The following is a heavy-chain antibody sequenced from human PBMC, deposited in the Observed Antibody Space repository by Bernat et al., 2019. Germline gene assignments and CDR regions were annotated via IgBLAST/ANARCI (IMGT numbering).Heavy chain of an antibody. CDR3: ASALYSSGWYSAYFQH. Sequence: EVQLVETGGDLIQPGGSLRLSCAASGVTVSSSYMSWVRQAPGKRLEWVSIIYSGGNTYYADSVKGGFIISRDNSKNTLYLQMNSLRAEDTAVYYCASALYSSGWYSAYFQHWGQGTLVTVFS. J-gene: IGHJ1*01. V-gene: IGHV3-53*02. CDR2: IYSGGNT. D-gene: IGHD6-19*01. CDR1: GVTVSSSY.